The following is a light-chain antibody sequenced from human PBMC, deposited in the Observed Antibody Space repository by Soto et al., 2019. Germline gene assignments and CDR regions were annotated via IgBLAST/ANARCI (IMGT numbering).Light chain of an antibody. CDR1: QSILYSSNNKSY. V-gene: IGKV4-1*01. CDR3: QQYYSTPRT. Sequence: DIVMTQSPDSLPVSLGERASINCKSSQSILYSSNNKSYLAWYQQNPGQPPKLLIYWASTRESGVPDRFSGSGSGTDFTLTISSLQSEDVAVYYCQQYYSTPRTFGQGTKV. J-gene: IGKJ1*01. CDR2: WAS.